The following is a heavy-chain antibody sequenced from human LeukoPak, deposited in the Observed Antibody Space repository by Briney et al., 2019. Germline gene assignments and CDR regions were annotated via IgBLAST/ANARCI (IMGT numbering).Heavy chain of an antibody. CDR2: IADTGTI. V-gene: IGHV3-48*04. J-gene: IGHJ5*02. CDR3: ARGLIDGSYLDP. Sequence: GGSLRLSCVAPGFNFNIYTMRWVRQTPGKGLEWVSHIADTGTIYYADSVKGRFTISRDNANNSLYLQMNSLRVEDTAVYYCARGLIDGSYLDPWGQGTLVTVSS. D-gene: IGHD3-10*01. CDR1: GFNFNIYT.